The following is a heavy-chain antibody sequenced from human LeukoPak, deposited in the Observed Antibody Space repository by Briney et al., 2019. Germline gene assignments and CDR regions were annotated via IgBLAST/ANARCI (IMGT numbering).Heavy chain of an antibody. J-gene: IGHJ4*02. Sequence: PGGSLRLSCAASGFTFSSYAMSWVRQAPGKGLEWVSAISGSGGSTYYAHSVKGRFTISRDNSKNTLYLQMNSLRAEDTAVYYCAKDSYGDYGEGYWGQGTLVTVPS. CDR3: AKDSYGDYGEGY. CDR2: ISGSGGST. V-gene: IGHV3-23*01. D-gene: IGHD4-17*01. CDR1: GFTFSSYA.